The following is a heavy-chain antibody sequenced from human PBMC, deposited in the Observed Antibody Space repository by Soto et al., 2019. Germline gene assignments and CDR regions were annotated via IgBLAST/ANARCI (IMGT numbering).Heavy chain of an antibody. D-gene: IGHD3-3*01. J-gene: IGHJ4*02. CDR2: IWYDGSNK. Sequence: GGSLRLSCAASGFTFSSYGMHWVRQAPGKGLEWVAVIWYDGSNKYYADSVKGRFTISRDNSKNTLYLQMNSLRAEDTAVYYCAIAGKRSGGELFLDYWGQGTLVTVSS. CDR3: AIAGKRSGGELFLDY. CDR1: GFTFSSYG. V-gene: IGHV3-33*01.